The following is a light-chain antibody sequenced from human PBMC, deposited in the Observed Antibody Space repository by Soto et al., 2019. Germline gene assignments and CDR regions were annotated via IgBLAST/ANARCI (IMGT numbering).Light chain of an antibody. V-gene: IGKV4-1*01. CDR1: QSLLYGGNDRNY. CDR3: QQYYTTPQT. CDR2: WAS. J-gene: IGKJ2*01. Sequence: DIVMTQSPDSLAVSLGERATIDCKSSQSLLYGGNDRNYLAWYQHKPGQSPKLIMYWASTREAGVPDRFSGSGSGTLFALTISSLQAEDVAVYYGQQYYTTPQTFGQGTKLEIK.